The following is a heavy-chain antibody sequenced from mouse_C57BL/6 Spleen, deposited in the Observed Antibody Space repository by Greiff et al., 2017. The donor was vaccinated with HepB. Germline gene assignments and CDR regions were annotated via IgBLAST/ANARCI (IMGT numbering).Heavy chain of an antibody. J-gene: IGHJ3*01. CDR3: ARKAFAY. V-gene: IGHV1-20*01. Sequence: EVQLKESGPELVKPGDSVKISCKASGYSFTGYFMNWVMQSHGKSLEWIGRINPYNGDTFYNQKFKGKATLTVDKSSSTAHMELRSLTSEDSAVYYCARKAFAYWGQGTLVTVSA. CDR1: GYSFTGYF. CDR2: INPYNGDT.